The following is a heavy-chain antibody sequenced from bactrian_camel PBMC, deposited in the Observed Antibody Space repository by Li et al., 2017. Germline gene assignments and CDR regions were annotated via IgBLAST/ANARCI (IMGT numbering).Heavy chain of an antibody. Sequence: HVQLVESGGGSVQVGGSLKLSCAASADLYSRYCMYWYRQAPGKERELVGSITSDGTTTYTDSVKGRVTISQDYAKNTMYLQMNSLKTEDTAVYYCALGSSDQSTMTARGQGTQVTVS. CDR1: ADLYSRYC. V-gene: IGHV3S53*01. D-gene: IGHD2*01. J-gene: IGHJ4*01. CDR2: ITSDGTT.